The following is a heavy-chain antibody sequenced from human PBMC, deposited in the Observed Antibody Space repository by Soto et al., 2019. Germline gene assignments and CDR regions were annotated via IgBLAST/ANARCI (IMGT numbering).Heavy chain of an antibody. Sequence: GGSLRLSCAASGFTFSSYAMSWVRQAPGKGLEWVSAISGSGGSTYYADSVKGRFTISRDNSKNTLFLQMNSLRAEDTAVYYCANYGSGSSPYYYYYMDVWGKGTTVTVSS. J-gene: IGHJ6*03. V-gene: IGHV3-23*01. CDR3: ANYGSGSSPYYYYYMDV. CDR1: GFTFSSYA. D-gene: IGHD3-10*01. CDR2: ISGSGGST.